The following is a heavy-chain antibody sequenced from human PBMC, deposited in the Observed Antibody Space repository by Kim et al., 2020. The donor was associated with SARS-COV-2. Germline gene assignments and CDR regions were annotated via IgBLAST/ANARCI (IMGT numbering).Heavy chain of an antibody. D-gene: IGHD1-26*01. CDR3: ARNTYSGSYYGFDY. Sequence: GGSLRLSCAASGFTFSSYAMHWVRQAPGKGLEWVAVISYDGSNKYYADSVKGRFTISRDNSKNTLYLQMNSLRAEDTAVYYCARNTYSGSYYGFDYWGQGTLVSVSS. CDR2: ISYDGSNK. J-gene: IGHJ4*02. V-gene: IGHV3-30*04. CDR1: GFTFSSYA.